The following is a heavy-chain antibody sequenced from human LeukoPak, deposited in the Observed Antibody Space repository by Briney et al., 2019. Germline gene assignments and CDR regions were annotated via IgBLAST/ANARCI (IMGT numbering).Heavy chain of an antibody. J-gene: IGHJ3*02. V-gene: IGHV4-59*01. D-gene: IGHD3-10*01. Sequence: PSETLSLTCTVSGGSISSYYWSWIRQPPGKGLGWIGYIYYSGSTNYNPSLKSRVTISVDTSKNQFSLKLSSVTAADTAVYYCAATYYYGSGSYNAFDIWGQGTMVTVSS. CDR2: IYYSGST. CDR3: AATYYYGSGSYNAFDI. CDR1: GGSISSYY.